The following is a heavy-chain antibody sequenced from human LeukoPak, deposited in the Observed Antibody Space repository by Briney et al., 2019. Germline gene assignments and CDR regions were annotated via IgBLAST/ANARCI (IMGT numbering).Heavy chain of an antibody. Sequence: ASVKASCKVSGYTFTSYDINWVRQATGQGLEWMGWMSPKSGNTGYAQKFQGRVTMTSYTSISTAYMELSSLGSEDTAVYYCARGHANYDTLAGYSIYAMDVWGQGTTVTVSS. J-gene: IGHJ6*02. CDR1: GYTFTSYD. V-gene: IGHV1-8*01. CDR3: ARGHANYDTLAGYSIYAMDV. D-gene: IGHD3-9*01. CDR2: MSPKSGNT.